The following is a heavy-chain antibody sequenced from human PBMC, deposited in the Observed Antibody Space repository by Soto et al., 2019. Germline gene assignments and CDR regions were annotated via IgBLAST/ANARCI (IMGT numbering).Heavy chain of an antibody. Sequence: QVQLVQSGAEVKKPGSSVKVSCKASGGTFSSYTISWVRQAPGQGLEWMGRIIAILGIANYAQKFQGRVTITADKSTSTAYLALSTLRSEDTAVDDCATRMYYYDSSGYPPDAFDIWGQGTMVTVSS. CDR2: IIAILGIA. V-gene: IGHV1-69*02. D-gene: IGHD3-22*01. CDR3: ATRMYYYDSSGYPPDAFDI. CDR1: GGTFSSYT. J-gene: IGHJ3*02.